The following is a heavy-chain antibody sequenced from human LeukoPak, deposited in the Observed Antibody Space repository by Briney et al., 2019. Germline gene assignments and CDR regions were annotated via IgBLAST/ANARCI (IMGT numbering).Heavy chain of an antibody. J-gene: IGHJ5*02. Sequence: PGGSLRLSCAASGFTFSSYAMHWVRQAPGKGLEWVAVISYDGSNKYYADSVKGRFTISRDNSKNTLYLQMNSLRAEDTAVYYCARDCGPYSSGWYCGGGLDPWGQGTLVTVSS. CDR2: ISYDGSNK. CDR3: ARDCGPYSSGWYCGGGLDP. CDR1: GFTFSSYA. V-gene: IGHV3-30*04. D-gene: IGHD6-19*01.